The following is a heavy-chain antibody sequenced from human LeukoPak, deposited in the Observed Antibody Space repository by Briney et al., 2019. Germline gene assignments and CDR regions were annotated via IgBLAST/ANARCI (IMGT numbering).Heavy chain of an antibody. Sequence: SETLSLTCTVSGGSVTSSDYYWGWIRQLPGKGLEWIVSINHSGNINYNAPLKSRVTISIDTSKNQFFFKLTDVTAADTAVYYCAGQTRSTGTTANWFGPWGQGTLVTVSS. CDR2: INHSGNI. D-gene: IGHD4-17*01. V-gene: IGHV4-39*01. J-gene: IGHJ5*02. CDR3: AGQTRSTGTTANWFGP. CDR1: GGSVTSSDYY.